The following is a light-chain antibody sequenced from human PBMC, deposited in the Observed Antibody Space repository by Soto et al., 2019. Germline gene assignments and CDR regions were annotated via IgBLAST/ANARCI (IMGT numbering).Light chain of an antibody. CDR3: SSFTGSTTVV. V-gene: IGLV2-14*01. CDR1: SNDVGGYNY. CDR2: NVF. J-gene: IGLJ2*01. Sequence: QSALTQPASVSGSPGQSIIISCTGTSNDVGGYNYVSRYQQHPGKAPILIIYNVFNRPSGVSNRFSGSKSGNTASLTISGLQAYDEADYYCSSFTGSTTVVFGGGTKLTVL.